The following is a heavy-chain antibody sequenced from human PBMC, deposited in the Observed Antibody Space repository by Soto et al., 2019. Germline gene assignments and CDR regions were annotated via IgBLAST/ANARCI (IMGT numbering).Heavy chain of an antibody. CDR2: IYYSGST. D-gene: IGHD2-15*01. CDR3: AGEGVVVAARYLDAFDI. Sequence: QVQLQESGPGLVKPSETLSLTCTVSGGSVSSGSYYWSWIRQPPGKGLEWIGYIYYSGSTNYNTFLKSRATISVDTSKNQFCLKLSSLTAADTAVYYCAGEGVVVAARYLDAFDIWGQGTMVTVSS. V-gene: IGHV4-61*01. CDR1: GGSVSSGSYY. J-gene: IGHJ3*02.